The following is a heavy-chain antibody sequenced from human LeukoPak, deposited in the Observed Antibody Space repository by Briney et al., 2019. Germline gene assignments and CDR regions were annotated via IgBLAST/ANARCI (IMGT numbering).Heavy chain of an antibody. CDR2: ISGSGSST. CDR3: AKDRYYYDSSGYYPDAFDI. Sequence: PGESLRVSCAASGFTFSSYAMSWVRQAPGKGLEWVSAISGSGSSTYYADSVKGRFTISRDNSKNTLYLQMNSLRAEDTAVYYCAKDRYYYDSSGYYPDAFDIWGQGTMVTVSS. CDR1: GFTFSSYA. V-gene: IGHV3-23*01. J-gene: IGHJ3*02. D-gene: IGHD3-22*01.